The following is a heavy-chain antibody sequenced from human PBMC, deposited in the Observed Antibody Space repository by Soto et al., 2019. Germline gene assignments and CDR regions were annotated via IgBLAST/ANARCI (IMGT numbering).Heavy chain of an antibody. J-gene: IGHJ4*02. D-gene: IGHD3-22*01. V-gene: IGHV4-59*08. Sequence: SETLSLTCTVSGGSINNYYWSWIRQPPGKGLEYIGYIYYAGSTTYNPSHKSRVTISVDTSKNQFSLQLRFVTAADTAVYYCARLGGYYQALDSWGQGTRSPSP. CDR1: GGSINNYY. CDR3: ARLGGYYQALDS. CDR2: IYYAGST.